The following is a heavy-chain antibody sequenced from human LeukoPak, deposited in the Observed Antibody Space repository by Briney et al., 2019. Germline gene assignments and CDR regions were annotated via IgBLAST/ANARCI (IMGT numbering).Heavy chain of an antibody. CDR3: TRHVEQWLVRFYFDY. V-gene: IGHV4-39*01. J-gene: IGHJ4*02. D-gene: IGHD6-19*01. CDR1: GGSICSSTYY. CDR2: IYYGGST. Sequence: SSETLSLTRSVSGGSICSSTYYCGWIRHPPGNGLGWIGCIYYGGSTYYNPSLKSRVTMSVERSKNHFSLKPSSVTAAGTAVYYCTRHVEQWLVRFYFDYWGQGTLVTVSS.